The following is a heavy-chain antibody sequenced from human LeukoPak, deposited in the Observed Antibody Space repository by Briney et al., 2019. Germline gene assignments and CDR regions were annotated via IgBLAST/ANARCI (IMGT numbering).Heavy chain of an antibody. V-gene: IGHV3-23*01. D-gene: IGHD6-13*01. CDR2: FSGSGGST. J-gene: IGHJ4*02. Sequence: GGSLRLSCAASGFIFSSYSMNWVRQAPGKGLEWVSAFSGSGGSTYYADSVKGRFTISRDNSKNTLYLQMNSLRAEDTAVYYCAKRHSSSWYFWGQGTLVTVSS. CDR3: AKRHSSSWYF. CDR1: GFIFSSYS.